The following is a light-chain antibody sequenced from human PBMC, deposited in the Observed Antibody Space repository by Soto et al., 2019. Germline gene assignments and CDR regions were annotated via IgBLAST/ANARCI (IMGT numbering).Light chain of an antibody. CDR3: QQYYKWPPET. CDR1: QSIGNS. V-gene: IGKV3-15*01. Sequence: EVVMTQSPATLSVSPGEGATLSCRTSQSIGNSLAWYQQKPGQAPRLLIYGASTRVTGIPAGFSGSGSGADFTLTIASLQSEDFAVYYCQQYYKWPPETFGQGTKVEIK. J-gene: IGKJ2*01. CDR2: GAS.